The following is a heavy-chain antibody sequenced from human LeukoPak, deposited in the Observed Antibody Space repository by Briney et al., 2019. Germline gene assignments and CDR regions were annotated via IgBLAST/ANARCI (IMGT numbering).Heavy chain of an antibody. V-gene: IGHV3-33*01. CDR1: GFAFSSHA. Sequence: GRSLTLSCAASGFAFSSHAMHWVRQAPCKGLEWVAVIWYDGSNKYYADSVKGLFTISRDNSKNTLYLQMNRLRAEDTAVYYCARDVGLGYCTSTSCPGRFDPWGQGTLVTVSS. CDR3: ARDVGLGYCTSTSCPGRFDP. D-gene: IGHD2-2*01. J-gene: IGHJ5*02. CDR2: IWYDGSNK.